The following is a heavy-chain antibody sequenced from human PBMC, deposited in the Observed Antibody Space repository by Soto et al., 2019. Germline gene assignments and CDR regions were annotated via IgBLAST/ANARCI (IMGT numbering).Heavy chain of an antibody. D-gene: IGHD6-13*01. J-gene: IGHJ6*03. CDR1: GYTFTGYY. CDR2: INPNSGGT. V-gene: IGHV1-2*04. CDR3: ARDLYAAAGTSPFYYYYMDV. Sequence: ASVKVSCKASGYTFTGYYMHWVRQAPGQGLEWMEWINPNSGGTNYAQKFQGWVTMTRDTSISTAYMELSRLRSDDTAVYYCARDLYAAAGTSPFYYYYMDVWGKGTTVTAP.